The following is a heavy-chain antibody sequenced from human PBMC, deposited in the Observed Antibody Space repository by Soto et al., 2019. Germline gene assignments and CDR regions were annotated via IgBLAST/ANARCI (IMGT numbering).Heavy chain of an antibody. CDR2: ISAYNGNT. J-gene: IGHJ4*02. Sequence: QVQLVQSGAEVKKPGASVKVSCKASGYTFTSYGISWVRQAPGQGLEWMGWISAYNGNTNYAQKLQGRVTMTTDTPTSTAYMELRGLRSDDTAVYYCARVYYDFWSADPYYFDYWGQGTLVTVSS. D-gene: IGHD3-3*01. V-gene: IGHV1-18*01. CDR1: GYTFTSYG. CDR3: ARVYYDFWSADPYYFDY.